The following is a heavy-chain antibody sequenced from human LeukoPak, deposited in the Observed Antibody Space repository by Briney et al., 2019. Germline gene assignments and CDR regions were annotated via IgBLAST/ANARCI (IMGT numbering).Heavy chain of an antibody. CDR1: GGSISSYY. CDR3: ARVEWFGESDDAFDI. J-gene: IGHJ3*02. Sequence: SETLSLTCTVSGGSISSYYWSWIRQPPGKRLEWIGYIYYSGSTNYNPSLKSRVTMSVDTSKNQFSLKLSSVTAADTAVYYCARVEWFGESDDAFDIWDQGTMVTVSS. CDR2: IYYSGST. V-gene: IGHV4-59*01. D-gene: IGHD3-10*01.